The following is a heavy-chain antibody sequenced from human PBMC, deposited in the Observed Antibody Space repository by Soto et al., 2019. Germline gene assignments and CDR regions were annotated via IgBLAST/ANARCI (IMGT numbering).Heavy chain of an antibody. D-gene: IGHD3-9*01. CDR3: ARGTYYDILTGSRGTDAFDI. CDR2: INPNSGGT. V-gene: IGHV1-2*04. J-gene: IGHJ3*02. Sequence: GASVKVSCKASGYTFTGYYMHWVRQAPGQGLEWMGWINPNSGGTNYAQKFQGWVTMTRDTSISTAYMELSRLRSDDTAVYYCARGTYYDILTGSRGTDAFDIWGQGTMVTVS. CDR1: GYTFTGYY.